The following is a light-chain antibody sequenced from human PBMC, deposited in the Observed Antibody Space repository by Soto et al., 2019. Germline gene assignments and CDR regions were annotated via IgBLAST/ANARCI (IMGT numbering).Light chain of an antibody. CDR3: QQRRNLIT. CDR1: QSVSSF. CDR2: DAS. Sequence: EVGLTQSPATLSLSPGERVTLSCRASQSVSSFLSWYQHKPGQAPRLLIYDASNMATGIPARFSGSGSGTDFTLTISSLEPEDFAIYYCQQRRNLITFGQGTRLEIK. V-gene: IGKV3-11*01. J-gene: IGKJ5*01.